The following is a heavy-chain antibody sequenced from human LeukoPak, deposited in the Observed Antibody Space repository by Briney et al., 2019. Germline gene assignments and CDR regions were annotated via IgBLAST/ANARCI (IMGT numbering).Heavy chain of an antibody. CDR1: GFTLSSFD. CDR2: ISYDGTNK. D-gene: IGHD6-25*01. CDR3: AKDLHGAADTSYYFDY. J-gene: IGHJ4*02. Sequence: SGGSLRLSCAASGFTLSSFDMHWVRQAPGKGLEWVAVISYDGTNKYYADSVKGRFTISRDNSKNTLYLQMNSLRAEDTAVYYCAKDLHGAADTSYYFDYWGQGTLVTVSS. V-gene: IGHV3-30*18.